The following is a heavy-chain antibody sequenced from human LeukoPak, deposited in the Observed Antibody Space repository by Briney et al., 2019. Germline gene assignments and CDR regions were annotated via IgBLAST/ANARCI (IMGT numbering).Heavy chain of an antibody. Sequence: GGSLRLSCAASGFTFSAYSMNWVRQAPGKGLEWVSSISSSSTYIYYADSVKGRFTISRDNAKNSLYLRMNSLRAEDTAVYYCARGRRDIAAAGTKIFDWFDPWGQGTLVTVSS. CDR1: GFTFSAYS. CDR2: ISSSSTYI. CDR3: ARGRRDIAAAGTKIFDWFDP. V-gene: IGHV3-21*01. D-gene: IGHD6-13*01. J-gene: IGHJ5*02.